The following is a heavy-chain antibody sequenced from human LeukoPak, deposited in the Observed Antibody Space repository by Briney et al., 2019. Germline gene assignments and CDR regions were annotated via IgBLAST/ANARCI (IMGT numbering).Heavy chain of an antibody. CDR3: ASQSGKLRSEGY. J-gene: IGHJ4*02. CDR1: GFTFSSYR. Sequence: PGGSLRLSCAASGFTFSSYRMSWVRQAPGKGLEWVANINQDGSEKNSVDSVKGRFTLSRDNAKNSLYLQMNSLRAEDTAVYYCASQSGKLRSEGYWGQGTPVTISS. CDR2: INQDGSEK. D-gene: IGHD3-3*01. V-gene: IGHV3-7*01.